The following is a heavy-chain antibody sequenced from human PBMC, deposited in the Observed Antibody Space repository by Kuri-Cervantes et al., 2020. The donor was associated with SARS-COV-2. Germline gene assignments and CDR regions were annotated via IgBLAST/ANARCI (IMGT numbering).Heavy chain of an antibody. CDR3: ARGPRYSSSWYQTLDY. D-gene: IGHD6-13*01. CDR1: GGSISSSSYY. CDR2: IYYSGST. Sequence: SETLSLTCTVSGGSISSSSYYWGWIRQPPGKGLEWIGSIYYSGSTNYNPSLKSRVTISVDTSKNQFSLKLSSVTAADTAVYYCARGPRYSSSWYQTLDYWGQGTLVTVSS. J-gene: IGHJ4*02. V-gene: IGHV4-39*07.